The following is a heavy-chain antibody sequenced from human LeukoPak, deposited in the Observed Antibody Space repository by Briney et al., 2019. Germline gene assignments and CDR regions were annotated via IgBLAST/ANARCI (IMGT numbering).Heavy chain of an antibody. D-gene: IGHD6-13*01. CDR1: GFTFSSYD. CDR3: VVYGSSPSYSMDV. J-gene: IGHJ6*03. Sequence: PGGSLRLSCAASGFTFSSYDMHWVRQAPGKGLEWVAFLQYDGSNKYYAESVKGRFTISRDNAKNSLYLQMNSLRAEDTAVYYCVVYGSSPSYSMDVWGKGTTVTISS. CDR2: LQYDGSNK. V-gene: IGHV3-30*02.